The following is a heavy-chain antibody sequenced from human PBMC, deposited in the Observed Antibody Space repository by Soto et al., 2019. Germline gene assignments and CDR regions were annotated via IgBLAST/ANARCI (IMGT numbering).Heavy chain of an antibody. Sequence: NPSETLSLTCAVYGGSFSGYYWSWIRQPPGKGLEWIGEINHSGSTDYNPSLKSRVTISVDTSKNQFSLKLSSVTAADTAVYYCARVATIGYYYYGMDVWGQGTTVTVSS. D-gene: IGHD5-12*01. CDR1: GGSFSGYY. CDR2: INHSGST. V-gene: IGHV4-34*01. J-gene: IGHJ6*02. CDR3: ARVATIGYYYYGMDV.